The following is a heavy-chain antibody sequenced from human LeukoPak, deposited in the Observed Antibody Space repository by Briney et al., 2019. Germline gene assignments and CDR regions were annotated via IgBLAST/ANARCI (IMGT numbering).Heavy chain of an antibody. CDR2: IYYSGST. D-gene: IGHD5-24*01. V-gene: IGHV4-39*01. Sequence: SETLSLTCTVSGGSISSSSYYWGWIRQPPGKGLEWIGSIYYSGSTYYNPSLESRVTISVDTSKNQFSLKLSSVAAADTAVYYCARRDGSYPFYYYYYGMDVWGQGITVTVSS. CDR3: ARRDGSYPFYYYYYGMDV. J-gene: IGHJ6*02. CDR1: GGSISSSSYY.